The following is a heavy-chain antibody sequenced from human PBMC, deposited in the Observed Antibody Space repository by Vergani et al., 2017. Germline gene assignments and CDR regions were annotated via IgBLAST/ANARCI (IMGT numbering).Heavy chain of an antibody. CDR2: ISYDGSNK. CDR3: AKDSLYDSSGTFDY. D-gene: IGHD3-22*01. CDR1: GFTFSSYG. V-gene: IGHV3-30*18. Sequence: QVQLVESGGGVVQPGRSLRLSCAASGFTFSSYGIHWVRQAPGKGLEWVAVISYDGSNKYYADSVKGRFTISRDNSKNTLYLQMNSLRAEDTAVYYCAKDSLYDSSGTFDYWGQGTLVTVSS. J-gene: IGHJ4*02.